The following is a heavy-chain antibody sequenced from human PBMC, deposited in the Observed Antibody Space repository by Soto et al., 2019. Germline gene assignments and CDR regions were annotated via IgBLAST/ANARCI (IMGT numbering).Heavy chain of an antibody. CDR1: GFTFSCRA. Sequence: GGSLRLSCAASGFTFSCRAMQWVRQAPGKGLEWVAVISYDGSNKYYADSVKGRFTISRDNSKNTLYLQMNSLRAEDTAVYYCARDRDSGTTSLDVWGQGTTVTVSS. V-gene: IGHV3-30-3*01. CDR2: ISYDGSNK. CDR3: ARDRDSGTTSLDV. D-gene: IGHD1-1*01. J-gene: IGHJ6*02.